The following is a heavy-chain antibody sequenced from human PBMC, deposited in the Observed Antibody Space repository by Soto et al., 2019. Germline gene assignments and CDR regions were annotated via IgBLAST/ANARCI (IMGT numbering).Heavy chain of an antibody. CDR3: AREGGDIVQMVYALPWY. Sequence: ASVKVSCKASGYTFTDYYMHWVRQAPGQGLEWMGWINPNSGATSYAQRFQGRVTMTRDTSISTAYMELSRRTSDDTAVYYCAREGGDIVQMVYALPWYWGQGTLVTVSS. V-gene: IGHV1-2*02. D-gene: IGHD2-8*01. J-gene: IGHJ4*02. CDR1: GYTFTDYY. CDR2: INPNSGAT.